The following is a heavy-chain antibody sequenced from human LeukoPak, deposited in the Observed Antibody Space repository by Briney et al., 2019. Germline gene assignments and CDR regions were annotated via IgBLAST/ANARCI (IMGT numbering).Heavy chain of an antibody. Sequence: SETLSLTCAVSGYSISSGYYWGWIRQPPGKGLEWIGSIYHSGSTYYNPSLKSRVTISVDTSKNQFSLKLSSVTAADTAVYYCASTPDAPYCSSTSCYTFRFDPWSQGTLVTVSS. CDR3: ASTPDAPYCSSTSCYTFRFDP. D-gene: IGHD2-2*02. V-gene: IGHV4-38-2*01. J-gene: IGHJ5*02. CDR2: IYHSGST. CDR1: GYSISSGYY.